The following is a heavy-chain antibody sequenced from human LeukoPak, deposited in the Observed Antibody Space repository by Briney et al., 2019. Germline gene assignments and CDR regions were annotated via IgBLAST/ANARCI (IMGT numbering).Heavy chain of an antibody. CDR2: IYYSGGT. D-gene: IGHD4-23*01. CDR1: GGSISSYY. V-gene: IGHV4-59*01. J-gene: IGHJ4*02. Sequence: PSETLSLTCTVSGGSISSYYWSWIRQPPGKGLEWIGYIYYSGGTNYNPSLKSRVTISVDTSKNQFSLKLSSVTAADTAVYYCARESGGNSIDYWGQGTLVTVSS. CDR3: ARESGGNSIDY.